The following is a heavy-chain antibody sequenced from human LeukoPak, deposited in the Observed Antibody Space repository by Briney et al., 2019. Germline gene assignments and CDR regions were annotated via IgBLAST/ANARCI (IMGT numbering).Heavy chain of an antibody. CDR3: VREREHYYDHSASFDY. CDR2: MSFEGYV. V-gene: IGHV3-30*04. CDR1: GFTLTGYL. Sequence: PGGSLRLSCAASGFTLTGYLVHWVRQAPGKGLEWVAVMSFEGYVYCAESLKDRYTVSRDNSKNIIYLHMNSLRAVDTALYYCVREREHYYDHSASFDYWGQGPLVTVSS. D-gene: IGHD3-22*01. J-gene: IGHJ4*02.